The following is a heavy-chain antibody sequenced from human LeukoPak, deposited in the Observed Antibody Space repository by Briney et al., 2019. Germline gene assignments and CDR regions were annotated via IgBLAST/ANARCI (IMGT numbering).Heavy chain of an antibody. CDR1: GYSFTSYW. V-gene: IGHV5-51*01. CDR2: IYPGDSHT. Sequence: GESLKISCKGSGYSFTSYWIGWVRQLPGKGLEWMGIIYPGDSHTRYSPSFQGQVTISADKSISTAYLQWSSLKASDTAMYYCARGRGDARSGLDYWGQGTLVTVSS. CDR3: ARGRGDARSGLDY. D-gene: IGHD2-21*02. J-gene: IGHJ4*02.